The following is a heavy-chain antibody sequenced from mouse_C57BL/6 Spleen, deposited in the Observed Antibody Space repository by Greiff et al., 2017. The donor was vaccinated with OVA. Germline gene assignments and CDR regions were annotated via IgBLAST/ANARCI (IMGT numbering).Heavy chain of an antibody. Sequence: VQLQQPGAELVRPGTSVKLSCKASGYTFTSYWMHWVKQRPGQGLEWIGVIDPSDSYTNYNQKFKGKATLTVDTSSSTAYMQLSSLTSEDSAVYYCAPKTAQATFAYWGQGTLVTVSA. J-gene: IGHJ3*01. CDR1: GYTFTSYW. D-gene: IGHD3-2*02. CDR2: IDPSDSYT. V-gene: IGHV1-59*01. CDR3: APKTAQATFAY.